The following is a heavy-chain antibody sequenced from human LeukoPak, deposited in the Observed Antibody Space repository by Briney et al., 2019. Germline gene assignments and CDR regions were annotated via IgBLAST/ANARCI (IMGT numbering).Heavy chain of an antibody. J-gene: IGHJ3*01. CDR3: TTDWFNFDIMTGYQRSVDAFDV. V-gene: IGHV1-24*01. CDR2: FDHEYAET. Sequence: ASVKVSCKISGHTLNDLSIHWVRQAPGKGLDWMGGFDHEYAETNYAPKCQGRVSMTDDTATDTTYIELSSLRSEDTAVYYCTTDWFNFDIMTGYQRSVDAFDVWGQGTMVTVSS. D-gene: IGHD3-9*01. CDR1: GHTLNDLS.